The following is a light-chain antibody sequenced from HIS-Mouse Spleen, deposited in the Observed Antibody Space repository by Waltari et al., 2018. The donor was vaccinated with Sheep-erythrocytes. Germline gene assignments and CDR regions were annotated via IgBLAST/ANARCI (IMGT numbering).Light chain of an antibody. J-gene: IGLJ3*02. CDR3: QSYDSSNHRGV. Sequence: NFMLTQPHSVSESPGKTVTISCTGSSGGIASNYVQWYQQRPGSAPTTVISEDHQRPSGVPDRFSASIDSSSTSASLTISGLKTEDEADYYWQSYDSSNHRGVFGGGTKLTVL. CDR2: EDH. CDR1: SGGIASNY. V-gene: IGLV6-57*02.